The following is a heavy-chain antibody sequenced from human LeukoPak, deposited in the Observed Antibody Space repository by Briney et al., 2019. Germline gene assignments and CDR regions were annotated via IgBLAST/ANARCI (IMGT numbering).Heavy chain of an antibody. Sequence: GGSLRLSCAASGFTFTIYGMNWLRQAPGKGLEWVVNINERGNEKNYVDSVKGRFTASRDNAQDSLYLQMNSLRVEDTAVYYCARHPNSNWDYWGQGTLVTVSS. V-gene: IGHV3-7*03. CDR2: INERGNEK. D-gene: IGHD6-13*01. J-gene: IGHJ4*02. CDR1: GFTFTIYG. CDR3: ARHPNSNWDY.